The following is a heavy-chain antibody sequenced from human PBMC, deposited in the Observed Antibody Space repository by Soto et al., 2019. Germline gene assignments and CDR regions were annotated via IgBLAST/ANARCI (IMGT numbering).Heavy chain of an antibody. D-gene: IGHD6-13*01. CDR1: GGSISGGGYY. V-gene: IGHV4-31*03. J-gene: IGHJ4*02. CDR3: XSYSGYSSSWSREGVVY. CDR2: IYYSGST. Sequence: PSETLSLTCTVSGGSISGGGYYWSWIRQHPGKGLEWIGYIYYSGSTYYNPSLKSRVTISVDTSKNQFSLKLSSVAAADTAVYYCXSYSGYSSSWSREGVVYWGQGTLVTVSS.